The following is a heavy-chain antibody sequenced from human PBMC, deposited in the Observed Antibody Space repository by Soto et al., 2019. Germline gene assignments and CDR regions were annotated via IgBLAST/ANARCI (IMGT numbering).Heavy chain of an antibody. Sequence: PGGSLGHSYTASEFNFGDYAMSWFRQAPGKGLEWIRFNRSKAYGETTEYAASVKGRFTISRDDSKSIAYLQMNSLKTEDTAVYYCTRDRPYYYGSGTSYGMDVWGQGTTVTV. D-gene: IGHD3-10*01. CDR2: NRSKAYGETT. CDR3: TRDRPYYYGSGTSYGMDV. CDR1: EFNFGDYA. V-gene: IGHV3-49*03. J-gene: IGHJ6*02.